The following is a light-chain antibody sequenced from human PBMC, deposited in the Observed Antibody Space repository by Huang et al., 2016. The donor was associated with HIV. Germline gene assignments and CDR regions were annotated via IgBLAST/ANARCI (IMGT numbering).Light chain of an antibody. Sequence: DIQMTQSPSTLSAAVGDRVTITCRVSQMIPTWLAWFQQKPGKAPKLLIYRASSLESGVPSRFSGSGSGTEFTLTISSLQPDEFATYYCQQYSSFWTFGQGTKVEIK. CDR1: QMIPTW. V-gene: IGKV1-5*03. CDR2: RAS. J-gene: IGKJ1*01. CDR3: QQYSSFWT.